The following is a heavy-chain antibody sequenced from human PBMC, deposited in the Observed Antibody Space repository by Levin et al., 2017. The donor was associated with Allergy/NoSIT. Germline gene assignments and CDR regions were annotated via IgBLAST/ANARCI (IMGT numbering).Heavy chain of an antibody. CDR1: GFSLTPSGMC. CDR3: ARIPNLGYTYGYYYGMDV. Sequence: SGPTLVKPTQTLTLTCTFSGFSLTPSGMCVSWIRQPPGKALEWLARIDWDDDKYYSTSLKTRLTISKDTSKNQVVLTMTNMDPVDTATYYCARIPNLGYTYGYYYGMDVWGQGTTVTVSS. D-gene: IGHD5-18*01. V-gene: IGHV2-70*11. CDR2: IDWDDDK. J-gene: IGHJ6*02.